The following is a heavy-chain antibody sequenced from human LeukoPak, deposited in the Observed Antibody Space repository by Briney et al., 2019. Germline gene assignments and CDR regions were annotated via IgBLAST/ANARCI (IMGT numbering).Heavy chain of an antibody. CDR2: IKQDGSDK. J-gene: IGHJ4*02. CDR3: AREVYGDNYFDY. D-gene: IGHD4-17*01. Sequence: PGGSLRLSCAASGFTFSRNWMSWVRQAPGKGPEWVANIKQDGSDKYYVDSVKGRFTISRDNGKNSLYLQMNSLRAEDTAVYYCAREVYGDNYFDYWGQGTLVTVSS. V-gene: IGHV3-7*05. CDR1: GFTFSRNW.